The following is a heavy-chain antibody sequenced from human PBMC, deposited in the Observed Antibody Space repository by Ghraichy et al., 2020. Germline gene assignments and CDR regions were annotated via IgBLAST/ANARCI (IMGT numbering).Heavy chain of an antibody. Sequence: SETLSLTCAVSGGSIRNYYWSWIWQPPGKGLERIGYIFYSGSTKSNPSLYRQVPISAEASENRISLTLSSVTTTDPAVYYCARVGAVVVPAGINHYYGMAVCSQGTSV. D-gene: IGHD2-2*01. CDR1: GGSIRNYY. CDR3: ARVGAVVVPAGINHYYGMAV. V-gene: IGHV4-59*01. J-gene: IGHJ6*02. CDR2: IFYSGST.